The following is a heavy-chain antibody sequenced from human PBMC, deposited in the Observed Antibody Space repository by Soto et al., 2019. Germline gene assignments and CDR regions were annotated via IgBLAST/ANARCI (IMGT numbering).Heavy chain of an antibody. CDR2: IKKDGSEK. Sequence: GSLRLSCAASGFTFSSHWVSWVRQAPGKGLEWVANIKKDGSEKYHVASVKGRFTISRDNAKNSLYLQMNNLRAEDAAVYYCVRHGDCSFIRCSSGYGMDVWGQGTTVTVSS. CDR3: VRHGDCSFIRCSSGYGMDV. V-gene: IGHV3-7*03. D-gene: IGHD2-15*01. J-gene: IGHJ6*02. CDR1: GFTFSSHW.